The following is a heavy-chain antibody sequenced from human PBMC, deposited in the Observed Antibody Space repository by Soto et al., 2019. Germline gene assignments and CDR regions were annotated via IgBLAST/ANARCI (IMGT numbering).Heavy chain of an antibody. D-gene: IGHD3-10*01. Sequence: QVQLVESGGGVVQPGRSLRLSCVASGCTFSTYGMHWVRQAPGKGLEWVAIIWYDGTNQHYADSVKGRFTISRDNSRNTLYLQMDRLRTEDTAVYYCAKDLTYGSLDYWGQGTLVTVSS. J-gene: IGHJ4*02. CDR1: GCTFSTYG. CDR3: AKDLTYGSLDY. CDR2: IWYDGTNQ. V-gene: IGHV3-33*06.